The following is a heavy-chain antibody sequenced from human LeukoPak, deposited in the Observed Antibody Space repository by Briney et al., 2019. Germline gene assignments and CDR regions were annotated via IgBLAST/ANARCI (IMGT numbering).Heavy chain of an antibody. V-gene: IGHV5-51*01. Sequence: GESLKISCKGSGYSFTSYWIGWVRQMPGKGLEWMGIIYPGDSDTRYSPSFQGQVTISADKSISTAYPQWSSLKASDTAMFYCARSPKNVAYNSGLDYFDFWGQGTLVTVSS. CDR3: ARSPKNVAYNSGLDYFDF. CDR2: IYPGDSDT. J-gene: IGHJ4*02. D-gene: IGHD5-12*01. CDR1: GYSFTSYW.